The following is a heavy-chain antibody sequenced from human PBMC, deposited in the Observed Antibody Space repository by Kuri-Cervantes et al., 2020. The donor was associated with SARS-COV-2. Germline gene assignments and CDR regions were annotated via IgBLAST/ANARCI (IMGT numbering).Heavy chain of an antibody. CDR1: GFTFSSYA. CDR2: ISGSGGST. Sequence: GGSLRLSCAASGFTFSSYAMSWVRQAPGKGLEWVSAISGSGGSTYYADSVKGRFTISRDNAKNSLYLQMNSLRAEDTAVYYCARGDSSGYLYYFDYWGQGTLVTVSS. D-gene: IGHD3-22*01. J-gene: IGHJ4*02. V-gene: IGHV3-23*01. CDR3: ARGDSSGYLYYFDY.